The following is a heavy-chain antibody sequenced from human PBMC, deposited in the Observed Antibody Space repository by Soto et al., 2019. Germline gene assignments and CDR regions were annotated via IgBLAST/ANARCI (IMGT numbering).Heavy chain of an antibody. CDR1: GFSLSTSGVG. J-gene: IGHJ6*02. D-gene: IGHD5-18*01. CDR3: APRHVDTAMGRHYYYGMYV. Sequence: QITLKESGPTLVKPTQTLTLTCTFSGFSLSTSGVGVGWIRQPPGKALEWLALIYWDDDKRYSPSLKSRLTITKDTSKNQVVLTMTHMDPVDTATYYCAPRHVDTAMGRHYYYGMYVWGQGTTVTFSS. CDR2: IYWDDDK. V-gene: IGHV2-5*02.